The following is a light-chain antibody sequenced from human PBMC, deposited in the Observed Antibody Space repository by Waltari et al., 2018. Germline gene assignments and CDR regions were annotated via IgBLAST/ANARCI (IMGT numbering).Light chain of an antibody. Sequence: QSALTQPPSASGSPGQSVTISRTGTPSDIGGYKFVSWFQQHPGKAPKLVIYDVSERPSGVPDRFSGSKSGSTATLTVSGLQAEDEADYYCSSYGGKNNLIFGGGTTLTVL. V-gene: IGLV2-8*01. CDR2: DVS. CDR1: PSDIGGYKF. CDR3: SSYGGKNNLI. J-gene: IGLJ2*01.